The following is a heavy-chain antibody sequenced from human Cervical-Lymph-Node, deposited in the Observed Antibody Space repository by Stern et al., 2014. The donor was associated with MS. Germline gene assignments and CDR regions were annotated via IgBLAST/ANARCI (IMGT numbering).Heavy chain of an antibody. CDR3: ARHYDSTGYGRENWFDP. CDR2: IYNSGGT. CDR1: GVSIRDYY. V-gene: IGHV4-59*01. J-gene: IGHJ5*02. Sequence: VQLVESGPGLVKPSETLSLTCTVSGVSIRDYYWSWIRQPPGKRLQWIGYIYNSGGTKYNPSLKSRVTISIDTSTKEFSLKLRSVTAADTAVYYCARHYDSTGYGRENWFDPWGQGTLVTVSS. D-gene: IGHD3-22*01.